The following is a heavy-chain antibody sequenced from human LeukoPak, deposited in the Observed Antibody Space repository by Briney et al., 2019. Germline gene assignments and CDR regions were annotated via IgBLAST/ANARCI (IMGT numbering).Heavy chain of an antibody. V-gene: IGHV1-2*02. CDR1: GYTFSGYY. CDR3: ARVCGGDCYSVFDP. CDR2: INPNNGDT. D-gene: IGHD2-21*02. Sequence: ASVKVSCRASGYTFSGYYMHWVRQAPGQGLEWMGWINPNNGDTKFAQRFQGRVTMTRDTSISTVYMELSSLKSDDTAVYYCARVCGGDCYSVFDPWGQGTLVTVSS. J-gene: IGHJ5*02.